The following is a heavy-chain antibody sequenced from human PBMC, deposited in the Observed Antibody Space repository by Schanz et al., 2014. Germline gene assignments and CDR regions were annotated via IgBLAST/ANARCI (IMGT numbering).Heavy chain of an antibody. J-gene: IGHJ4*02. CDR2: SKNKAARYTT. CDR1: GFTFSDHY. D-gene: IGHD5-12*01. CDR3: ARDPNSVNEIDY. V-gene: IGHV3-72*01. Sequence: EVQLVESGGGLVQPGGSLRLSCAASGFTFSDHYMEWVRQAPGKGLEWVGRSKNKAARYTTEYAASVRGRFTISRDESKNSLYLQMNSLRVEDTAVYYCARDPNSVNEIDYWGQGTLVTVSS.